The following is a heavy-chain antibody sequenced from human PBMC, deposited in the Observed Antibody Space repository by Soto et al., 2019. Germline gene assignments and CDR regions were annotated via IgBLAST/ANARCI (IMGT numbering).Heavy chain of an antibody. V-gene: IGHV1-69*13. Sequence: GASVKVSCKASGGTFSSYAISWVRRAPGQGLEWMGGIIPIFGTANYAQKFQGRVTITADESTSTAYMELSSLRSEDTAVYYCARRGPPYDSSGYYFDYWGQGTLVTVSS. J-gene: IGHJ4*02. CDR2: IIPIFGTA. CDR3: ARRGPPYDSSGYYFDY. CDR1: GGTFSSYA. D-gene: IGHD3-22*01.